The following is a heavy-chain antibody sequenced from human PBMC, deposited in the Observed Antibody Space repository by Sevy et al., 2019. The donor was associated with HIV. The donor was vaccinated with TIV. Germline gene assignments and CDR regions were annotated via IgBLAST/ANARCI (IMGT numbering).Heavy chain of an antibody. CDR3: ARDCSSTSCLWGMVV. D-gene: IGHD2-2*01. CDR1: GFTFSSYW. CDR2: IKLDGSEK. Sequence: GGSLRLSCAASGFTFSSYWMSWVRQAPGKGLEWVANIKLDGSEKYYVDSVKGRFTISRDNAKNSLYLQMNSLRAEDTAVYYCARDCSSTSCLWGMVVWGQGTTVTDSS. V-gene: IGHV3-7*03. J-gene: IGHJ6*02.